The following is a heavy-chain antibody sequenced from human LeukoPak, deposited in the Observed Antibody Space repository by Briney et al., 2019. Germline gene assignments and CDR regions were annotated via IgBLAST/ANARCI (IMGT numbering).Heavy chain of an antibody. D-gene: IGHD4-23*01. V-gene: IGHV3-23*01. CDR3: AKGKVPSGNRPTWDY. CDR1: GFSFINYA. Sequence: GGSLRLSCAASGFSFINYAMSWVRQAPGKGLEWVSALSGSGGSTYYADSVKGRFTISRDNSKNTLYLQMNSLRVEDTAVYYCAKGKVPSGNRPTWDYWGQGTLVTVSS. J-gene: IGHJ4*02. CDR2: LSGSGGST.